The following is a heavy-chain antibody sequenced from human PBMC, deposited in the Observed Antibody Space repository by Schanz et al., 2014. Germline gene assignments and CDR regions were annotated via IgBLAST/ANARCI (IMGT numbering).Heavy chain of an antibody. CDR1: GFTFSSYS. V-gene: IGHV3-23*04. Sequence: EVQLVESGGGLVQPGGSLRLSCAASGFTFSSYSMNWVRQAPGKGLEWVSSFNDGGVNKYYADSVKGRFTISRDNSKNTLYLQMNSLRAEDTAVYYCAKGRFGELSAFDIWGQGTMVTVSS. D-gene: IGHD3-10*01. CDR3: AKGRFGELSAFDI. J-gene: IGHJ3*02. CDR2: FNDGGVNK.